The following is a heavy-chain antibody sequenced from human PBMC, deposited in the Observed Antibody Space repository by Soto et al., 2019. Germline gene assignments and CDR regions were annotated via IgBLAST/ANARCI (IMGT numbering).Heavy chain of an antibody. Sequence: PSETLSLTCSFSCGTISSYYWSWIRQPPGKGLEWIGYIYSRGTTSYNPSLKSRATILVETSKNQFSLRLTSVTATDTAVYYCATGRISRGLDVWGQGTTVTVSS. CDR2: IYSRGTT. CDR3: ATGRISRGLDV. J-gene: IGHJ6*02. CDR1: CGTISSYY. V-gene: IGHV4-59*12.